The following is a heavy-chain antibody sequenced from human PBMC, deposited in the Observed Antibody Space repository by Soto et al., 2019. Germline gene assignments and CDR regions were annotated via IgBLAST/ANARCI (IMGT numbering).Heavy chain of an antibody. V-gene: IGHV3-23*01. CDR1: GFTFSSYA. CDR3: AKDGGIVVAFYGMDV. Sequence: EVQLLESGGGLVQPGGSLRLSCVASGFTFSSYAMSWVRQAPGKGLEWVSAISGSGGSTYYADSVKGRFTISRDNSKNTLYLQMNSLRAEDTAVYYCAKDGGIVVAFYGMDVWGQGTTVTVSS. J-gene: IGHJ6*02. CDR2: ISGSGGST. D-gene: IGHD3-22*01.